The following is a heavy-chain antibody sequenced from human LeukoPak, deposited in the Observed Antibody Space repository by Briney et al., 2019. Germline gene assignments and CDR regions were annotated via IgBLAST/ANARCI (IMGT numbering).Heavy chain of an antibody. D-gene: IGHD3-3*01. J-gene: IGHJ4*02. Sequence: GGSLRLSCAASGFTFCIYAISCVRQAPGKGLEWVSAISGSGGSTYYAHSVKGRFTISRDNSKKTLYLQMNSLRAEDTAVYYCAKKIFGVASNYFDYWGQGTLVTVSS. V-gene: IGHV3-23*01. CDR3: AKKIFGVASNYFDY. CDR2: ISGSGGST. CDR1: GFTFCIYA.